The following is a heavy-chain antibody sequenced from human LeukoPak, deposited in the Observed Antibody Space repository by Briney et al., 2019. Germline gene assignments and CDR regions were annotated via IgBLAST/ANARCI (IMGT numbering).Heavy chain of an antibody. CDR2: IRYDGSNK. V-gene: IGHV3-30*02. Sequence: GGSLRLSCAASGFTFSSYGMHWVRQAPGKGLEWVAFIRYDGSNKYYADSVKGRFTISRDNSKNTLYLQMNSLRAEDTAVYYCATCIIVVVPAAINDYFDYWGQGTLVTLSS. D-gene: IGHD2-2*01. J-gene: IGHJ4*02. CDR3: ATCIIVVVPAAINDYFDY. CDR1: GFTFSSYG.